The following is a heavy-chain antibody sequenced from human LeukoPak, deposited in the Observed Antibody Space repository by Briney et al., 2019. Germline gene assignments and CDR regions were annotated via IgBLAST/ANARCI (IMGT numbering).Heavy chain of an antibody. D-gene: IGHD2-15*01. CDR3: ARDLVYCSGGSCYHFESDAFDI. J-gene: IGHJ3*02. CDR2: INPNSGGT. V-gene: IGHV1-2*06. CDR1: GYTFTGYY. Sequence: ASVKVSCKASGYTFTGYYMHWVRQAPGQGLEWMGRINPNSGGTNYAQKFQGRVTMTRDMSISTAYMELSRLRSDDTAVYYCARDLVYCSGGSCYHFESDAFDIWGQGTMVTVSS.